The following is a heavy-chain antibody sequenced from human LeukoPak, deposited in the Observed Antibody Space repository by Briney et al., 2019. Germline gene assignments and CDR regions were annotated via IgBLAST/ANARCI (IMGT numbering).Heavy chain of an antibody. CDR3: ARVDGHAHWFDP. V-gene: IGHV3-7*03. CDR1: GFTFSSYW. J-gene: IGHJ5*02. CDR2: IKQDESEK. Sequence: GGSLRLSCAASGFTFSSYWMSWVRQAPGKGLEWVANIKQDESEKYCMDSVKGRFTVSRDNAKNSLYLQMNSLRAEDTAVYHCARVDGHAHWFDPRGQGTLVTVSS.